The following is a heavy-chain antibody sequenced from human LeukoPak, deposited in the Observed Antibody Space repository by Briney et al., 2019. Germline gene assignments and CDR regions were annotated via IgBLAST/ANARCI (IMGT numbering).Heavy chain of an antibody. D-gene: IGHD6-19*01. CDR2: TSYDGSDS. CDR1: GFTFSAYA. J-gene: IGHJ4*02. CDR3: AREGFYSSVWYYFDL. V-gene: IGHV3-30-3*01. Sequence: GRSLRLSCTASGFTFSAYAMHWVRQAPGKGLEWVAMTSYDGSDSFFAESVRGRFTISRDNSRNTMYLEMNTLRSQDTAVYYCAREGFYSSVWYYFDLWGQGTLVTVSS.